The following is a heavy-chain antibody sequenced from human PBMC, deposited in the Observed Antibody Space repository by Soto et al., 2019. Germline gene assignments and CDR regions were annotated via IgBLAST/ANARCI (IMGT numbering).Heavy chain of an antibody. V-gene: IGHV3-21*01. CDR1: GFTFSSYS. Sequence: EVQLVESGGGLVKPGGSLRLSCAASGFTFSSYSMNWVRQAPGKGLEWVSSISSSSSYIYYADSVKGRFTISRDNAKNSLYLQMNSLRAEDTAVYYCARGGYDFWSGYFKPGYGMDVWGQGTTVTVSS. J-gene: IGHJ6*02. CDR2: ISSSSSYI. CDR3: ARGGYDFWSGYFKPGYGMDV. D-gene: IGHD3-3*01.